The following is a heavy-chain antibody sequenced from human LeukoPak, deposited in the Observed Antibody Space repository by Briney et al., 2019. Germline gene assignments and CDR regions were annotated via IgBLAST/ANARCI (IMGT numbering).Heavy chain of an antibody. V-gene: IGHV1-2*02. CDR3: ARDREGYSYGLYYYMDV. CDR2: INPNSGGT. Sequence: ASVKVSCKASGYTFTGYYMHWVRQAPGQGLEWMGWINPNSGGTNYAQKFQGRVTMTRDTSISTAYMELSRLRSDDTAVYYCARDREGYSYGLYYYMDVWGKGTTVTVSS. D-gene: IGHD5-18*01. CDR1: GYTFTGYY. J-gene: IGHJ6*03.